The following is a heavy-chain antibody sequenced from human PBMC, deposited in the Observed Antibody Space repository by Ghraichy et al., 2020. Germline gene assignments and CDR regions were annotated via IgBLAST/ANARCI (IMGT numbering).Heavy chain of an antibody. CDR3: ARRAGQGYCSGGSCYSPPVSWFDP. CDR2: IYYSGST. J-gene: IGHJ5*02. Sequence: SETLSLTCTVSGGSISSSSYYWGWIRQPPGKGLEWIGSIYYSGSTYYNPSLKSRVTISVDTSKNQFSLKLSSVTAADTAVYYCARRAGQGYCSGGSCYSPPVSWFDPWGQGTLVTVSS. V-gene: IGHV4-39*01. CDR1: GGSISSSSYY. D-gene: IGHD2-15*01.